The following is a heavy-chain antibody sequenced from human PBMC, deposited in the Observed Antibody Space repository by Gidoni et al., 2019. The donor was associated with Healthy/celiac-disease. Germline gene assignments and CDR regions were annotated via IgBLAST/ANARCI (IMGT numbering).Heavy chain of an antibody. D-gene: IGHD3-16*01. Sequence: QVQLQQWGAGLLKPSETLSLTCAVYGGSFSGYYWSWIRQPPGKGLEWIGEINHSGSTNYNPSLKSRVTISVDTSKNQFSLKLSSVTAADTAVYYCARGDRVWGSRHKRPGNWFDPWGQGTLVTVSS. CDR2: INHSGST. J-gene: IGHJ5*02. CDR3: ARGDRVWGSRHKRPGNWFDP. V-gene: IGHV4-34*01. CDR1: GGSFSGYY.